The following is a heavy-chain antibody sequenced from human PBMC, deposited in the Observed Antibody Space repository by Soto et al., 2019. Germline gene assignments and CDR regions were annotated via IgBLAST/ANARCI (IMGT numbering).Heavy chain of an antibody. CDR2: ITNGGHNQ. J-gene: IGHJ4*02. Sequence: GGSLRLSCSASVFTFSTHAMHWCRQAPGKGLEWVAVITNGGHNQYYADSVEGRFTISRDNSKNTLYLQLNSLRPDDTAVYYCVKDLSGAWTFDSWGQGTLVTVSS. V-gene: IGHV3-30-3*01. D-gene: IGHD2-21*02. CDR1: VFTFSTHA. CDR3: VKDLSGAWTFDS.